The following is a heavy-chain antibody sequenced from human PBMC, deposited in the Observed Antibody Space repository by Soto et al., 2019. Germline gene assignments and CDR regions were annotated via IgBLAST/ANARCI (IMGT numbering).Heavy chain of an antibody. CDR3: ARDRFIVGATGGDWFDP. CDR2: ISYDGSNK. Sequence: QVQLVESGGGVVQPGRSLRLSCAASGFTFSSYAMHWVRQASGKGLEWVAVISYDGSNKYYADSVKGRFTISRDNSKNTLYLQMNSLRAEDTAVYYCARDRFIVGATGGDWFDPWGQGTLVTVSS. D-gene: IGHD1-26*01. J-gene: IGHJ5*02. CDR1: GFTFSSYA. V-gene: IGHV3-30-3*01.